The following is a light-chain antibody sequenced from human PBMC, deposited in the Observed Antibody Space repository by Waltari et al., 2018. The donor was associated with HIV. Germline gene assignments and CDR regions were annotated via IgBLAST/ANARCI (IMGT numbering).Light chain of an antibody. Sequence: EIVLTQSPGTLSLSPGQRATLSCRASQNIATSLGWFQQKPGQAPRLLVYGASNTAVGIPDRFTGSGSGTDFILTIKRLEPEDFALYYCQQRSDWPPRITFGQGTRLEIK. J-gene: IGKJ5*01. CDR3: QQRSDWPPRIT. CDR1: QNIATS. CDR2: GAS. V-gene: IGKV3-11*01.